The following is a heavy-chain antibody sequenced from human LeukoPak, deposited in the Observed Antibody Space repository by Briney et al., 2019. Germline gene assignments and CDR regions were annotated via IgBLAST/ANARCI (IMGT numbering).Heavy chain of an antibody. J-gene: IGHJ5*02. CDR2: INHSGST. Sequence: PETLSLTCAVDGGSFSGYYWSWIRQPPGKGLEWIGEINHSGSTKYNPSLKSRVTISVDTSKNQFSLKLSSVTAADTAVYYCARASMVRGATINWFDPWGQGTLVSAS. CDR3: ARASMVRGATINWFDP. D-gene: IGHD3-10*01. CDR1: GGSFSGYY. V-gene: IGHV4-34*01.